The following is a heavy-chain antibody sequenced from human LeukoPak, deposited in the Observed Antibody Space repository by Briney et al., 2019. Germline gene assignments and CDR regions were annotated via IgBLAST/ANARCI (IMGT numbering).Heavy chain of an antibody. CDR2: ISYDGSNK. D-gene: IGHD6-13*01. Sequence: PGGSLILSCAASGFSFSSYGMHWVRQAPGKGLEWVAVISYDGSNKYYADSVKGRFTISRDNSKNTLYLQMSSLRPEGTAVYYCASGGYTSSWYVVDYWGQGTLVTVSS. J-gene: IGHJ4*02. V-gene: IGHV3-30*03. CDR1: GFSFSSYG. CDR3: ASGGYTSSWYVVDY.